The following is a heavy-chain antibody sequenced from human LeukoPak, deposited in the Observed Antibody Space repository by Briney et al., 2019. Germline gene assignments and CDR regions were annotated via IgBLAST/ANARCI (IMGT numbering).Heavy chain of an antibody. CDR1: GITFSSYP. Sequence: GGSLRLSCAASGITFSSYPMTWVRQAPGKGLEWVSVISNGGGSTTYYADSVKGRFTISRDNSKNTLYLQMNSLRAEDTAVYYCAKDRTYDFWSGYYTGGHFDYWGQGTLVTVSS. CDR2: ISNGGGSTT. CDR3: AKDRTYDFWSGYYTGGHFDY. D-gene: IGHD3-3*01. V-gene: IGHV3-23*01. J-gene: IGHJ4*02.